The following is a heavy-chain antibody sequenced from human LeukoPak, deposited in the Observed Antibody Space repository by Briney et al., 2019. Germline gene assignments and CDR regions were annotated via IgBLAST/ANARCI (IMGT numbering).Heavy chain of an antibody. CDR3: ARDARYYYDSSGYYARGEADY. CDR1: GYTFTDYY. J-gene: IGHJ4*02. V-gene: IGHV1-2*02. Sequence: GASVKVSCKASGYTFTDYYIHWVRQAPGQGLEWMSWINSNTGGTNYAQRFQGRITMTRDTSISTAYMELSRLKSDDTAVYYCARDARYYYDSSGYYARGEADYWGQGTLVTVSS. CDR2: INSNTGGT. D-gene: IGHD3-22*01.